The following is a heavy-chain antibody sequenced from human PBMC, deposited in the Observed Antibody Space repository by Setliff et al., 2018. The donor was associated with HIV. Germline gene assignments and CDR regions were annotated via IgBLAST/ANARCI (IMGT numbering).Heavy chain of an antibody. Sequence: GASVKVSCKASGYTSTSYDINWVLQATGQGLEWMGWMNPDSGNTGSAQNFQGRLTITWNTSISTAYMELGSLGFDDTAVYFCARTRSGGSSVYYYYYMDVWGQGTAVTVSS. CDR1: GYTSTSYD. D-gene: IGHD2-15*01. V-gene: IGHV1-8*01. CDR3: ARTRSGGSSVYYYYYMDV. CDR2: MNPDSGNT. J-gene: IGHJ6*03.